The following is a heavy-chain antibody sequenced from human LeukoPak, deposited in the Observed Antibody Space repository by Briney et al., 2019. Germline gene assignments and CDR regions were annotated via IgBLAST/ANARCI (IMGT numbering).Heavy chain of an antibody. Sequence: SETLSLTCTVSGGSISSYYWSWIRQPPGKGLEWIGYIYYSGSTNYNPSLKSRVTMSVDTSKNQFSLNLTSVTAADTAVYYCASDYSDYYLDYWGQGTLVTVSS. CDR1: GGSISSYY. J-gene: IGHJ4*02. CDR2: IYYSGST. CDR3: ASDYSDYYLDY. D-gene: IGHD4-11*01. V-gene: IGHV4-59*08.